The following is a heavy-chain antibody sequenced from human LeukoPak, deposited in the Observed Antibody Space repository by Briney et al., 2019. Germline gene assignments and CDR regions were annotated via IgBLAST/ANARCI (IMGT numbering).Heavy chain of an antibody. J-gene: IGHJ4*02. Sequence: GGSLRLSCAASGFTFDDYTMHWVRQAPGKGLEWVSLISWDGGSAYYADSVKGRFTISRDNSKNSLYLQMNSLRTEDTALYYCAKDMRDTYYYDSSGSFDYWGQGTLVTVSS. CDR3: AKDMRDTYYYDSSGSFDY. CDR2: ISWDGGSA. V-gene: IGHV3-43*01. D-gene: IGHD3-22*01. CDR1: GFTFDDYT.